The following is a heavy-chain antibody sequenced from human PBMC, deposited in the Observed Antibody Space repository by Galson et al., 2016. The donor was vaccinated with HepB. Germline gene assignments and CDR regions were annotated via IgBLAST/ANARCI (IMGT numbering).Heavy chain of an antibody. CDR2: ISSSVSTI. CDR3: ARGWARSTYYYDNSGYDS. CDR1: GFTFSSFE. Sequence: SLRLSCAAFGFTFSSFEMNWVRQAPGKGLEWVSYISSSVSTIYYADSVKGRFTISRDDAKSSLFLQMISLRAEDTGVYYCARGWARSTYYYDNSGYDSWGQGTLVIVSS. V-gene: IGHV3-48*03. D-gene: IGHD3-22*01. J-gene: IGHJ4*02.